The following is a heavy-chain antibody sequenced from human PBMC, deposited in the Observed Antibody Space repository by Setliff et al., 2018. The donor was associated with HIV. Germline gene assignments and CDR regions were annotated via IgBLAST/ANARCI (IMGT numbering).Heavy chain of an antibody. J-gene: IGHJ4*02. V-gene: IGHV4-39*01. CDR2: IYYHGST. D-gene: IGHD3-16*01. CDR3: ARFYDYYGHRLDY. CDR1: GGSISSTNYF. Sequence: PSETLSLTCTVSGGSISSTNYFWGWIRQPPGKGLEWIGTIYYHGSTYYNPSLKSRVTLSVDTSKNQFSLRLSSVTAADTAVYYCARFYDYYGHRLDYWGQGTQVTVSS.